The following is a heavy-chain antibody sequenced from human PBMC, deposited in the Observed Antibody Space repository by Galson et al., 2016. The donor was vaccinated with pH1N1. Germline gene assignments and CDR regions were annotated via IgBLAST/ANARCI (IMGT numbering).Heavy chain of an antibody. D-gene: IGHD5-24*01. Sequence: QSGAEVKKSGESLKISCRSSGYSFTGYWLAWVRQVPGNGLEWMAVVYPGDSDTSYSPSCGGQVTISADNSINTAYLQWGSLNASDNDIYYCARYRDGYKITASFDHWGQGTLVTVSS. CDR3: ARYRDGYKITASFDH. CDR1: GYSFTGYW. V-gene: IGHV5-51*01. J-gene: IGHJ4*02. CDR2: VYPGDSDT.